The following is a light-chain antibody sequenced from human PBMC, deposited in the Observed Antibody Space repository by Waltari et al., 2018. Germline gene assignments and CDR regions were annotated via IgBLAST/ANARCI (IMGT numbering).Light chain of an antibody. CDR1: SSDVGGYHH. Sequence: QSALTQPASVSGSPGQSITISCTGTSSDVGGYHHVPWYQQYPGKTPKLMIYEVSKRPSGVSNRFSGSKSGNTASLTISGLQAEDEADYYCCSYAGSSTHVLFGGGTKLTVL. V-gene: IGLV2-23*02. J-gene: IGLJ2*01. CDR3: CSYAGSSTHVL. CDR2: EVS.